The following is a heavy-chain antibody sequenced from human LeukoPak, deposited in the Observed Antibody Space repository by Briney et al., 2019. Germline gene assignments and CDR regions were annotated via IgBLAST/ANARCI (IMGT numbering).Heavy chain of an antibody. CDR2: MHYSGST. Sequence: SQTLSLTCTVSGGSISSYYWSWIRQPPGKGLEWIGYMHYSGSTNYNPSLKSRVTVSADTSKNQFPLKLNSVTTADTAVYYCASSLFGGSYSLANWGQGTLVTVSS. V-gene: IGHV4-59*01. D-gene: IGHD1-26*01. CDR1: GGSISSYY. CDR3: ASSLFGGSYSLAN. J-gene: IGHJ4*02.